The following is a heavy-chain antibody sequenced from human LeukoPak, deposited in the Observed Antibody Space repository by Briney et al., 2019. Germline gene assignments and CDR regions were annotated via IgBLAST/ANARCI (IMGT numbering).Heavy chain of an antibody. CDR3: AKHRRLDWGFFDC. V-gene: IGHV3-23*01. J-gene: IGHJ4*02. CDR2: ISNGGGTS. Sequence: PGGSLRLSCEASGFTFIDYAMSWVRQAPGKGLEWVSSISNGGGTSHYVDSVKGRFTISRDNSENTLYLLMNSLRAEDTAIYYCAKHRRLDWGFFDCWGQGTLVTVSS. D-gene: IGHD7-27*01. CDR1: GFTFIDYA.